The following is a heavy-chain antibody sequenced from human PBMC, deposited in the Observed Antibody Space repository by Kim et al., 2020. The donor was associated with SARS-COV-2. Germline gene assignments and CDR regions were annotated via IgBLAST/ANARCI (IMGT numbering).Heavy chain of an antibody. CDR1: GGSISSYY. J-gene: IGHJ6*02. Sequence: SQTLSLTCTVSGGSISSYYWSWIRQPPGKGLEWIGYIYYSGSTNYNPSLKSRVTISVDTSKNQFSLKLSSVTAADTAVYYCARHESGLRIFLGYYYGMDVWGQGTTVTVSS. CDR3: ARHESGLRIFLGYYYGMDV. V-gene: IGHV4-59*08. CDR2: IYYSGST. D-gene: IGHD3-3*01.